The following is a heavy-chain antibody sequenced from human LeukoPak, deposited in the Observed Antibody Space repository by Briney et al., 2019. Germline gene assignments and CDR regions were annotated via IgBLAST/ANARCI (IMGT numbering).Heavy chain of an antibody. CDR1: GGSFSGYY. J-gene: IGHJ4*02. CDR2: INHSGST. Sequence: SETLSLTCAVYGGSFSGYYWSWIRQPPGKGLEWIGEINHSGSTNYNPSLKSRVTISVGTSKNQFSLKLSSVTAADTAVYYCARGRVRARMVRGVSFDYWGQGTLVTVSS. D-gene: IGHD3-10*01. CDR3: ARGRVRARMVRGVSFDY. V-gene: IGHV4-34*01.